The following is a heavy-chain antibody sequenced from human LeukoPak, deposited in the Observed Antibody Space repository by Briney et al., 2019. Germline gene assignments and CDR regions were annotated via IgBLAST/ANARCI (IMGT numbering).Heavy chain of an antibody. CDR2: IYYSGST. CDR1: GGSISSYY. D-gene: IGHD4-17*01. J-gene: IGHJ5*02. V-gene: IGHV4-59*12. CDR3: ARVPEDDYGDYVGWFDP. Sequence: PSETLSLTCTVSGGSISSYYWSWIRQPPGKGLEWIGYIYYSGSTNYNPSLKSRVTISVDTSKNQFSLKLSSVTAADTAVYYCARVPEDDYGDYVGWFDPWGQGTLVTVSS.